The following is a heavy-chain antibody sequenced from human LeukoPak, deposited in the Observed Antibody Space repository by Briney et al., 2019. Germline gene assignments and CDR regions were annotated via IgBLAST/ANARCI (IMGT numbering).Heavy chain of an antibody. CDR1: GFTFSDYY. V-gene: IGHV3-11*01. D-gene: IGHD6-19*01. CDR3: ARGRAKQWLAFKTGGSCGY. J-gene: IGHJ4*02. Sequence: GGSLRLSCAASGFTFSDYYMSWIRQAPGKGLEWVSYLSSSGSTLYYPASVQGRFTIPRDNAKHSLFLQMNSLSAEDTAVYCCARGRAKQWLAFKTGGSCGYWGQGTLVTVSS. CDR2: LSSSGSTL.